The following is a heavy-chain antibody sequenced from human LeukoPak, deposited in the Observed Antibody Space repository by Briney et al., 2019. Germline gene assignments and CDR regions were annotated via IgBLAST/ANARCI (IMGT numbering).Heavy chain of an antibody. V-gene: IGHV1-46*01. D-gene: IGHD6-19*01. CDR3: ARVAVGGWYRRYFDY. J-gene: IGHJ4*02. CDR1: GYTLTELS. CDR2: INPSGGST. Sequence: ASVKVSCKVSGYTLTELSMHWVRQAPGQGLEWMGIINPSGGSTSYAQKFQGRVTMTRDTSTSTVYMELSSLRSEDTAVYYCARVAVGGWYRRYFDYWGQGTLVTVSS.